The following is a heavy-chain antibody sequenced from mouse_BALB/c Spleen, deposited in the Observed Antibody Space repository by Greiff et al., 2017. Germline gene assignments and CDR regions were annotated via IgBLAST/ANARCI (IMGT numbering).Heavy chain of an antibody. CDR3: ARWDGNYWYFDV. CDR2: ILPGSGST. Sequence: VHLVESGAELMKPGASVKISCKATGYTFSSYWIEWVKQRPGHGLEWIGEILPGSGSTNYNEKFKGKATFTADTSSNTAYMQLSSLTSEDSAVYYCARWDGNYWYFDVWGAGTTVTVAS. D-gene: IGHD2-1*01. CDR1: GYTFSSYW. V-gene: IGHV1-9*01. J-gene: IGHJ1*01.